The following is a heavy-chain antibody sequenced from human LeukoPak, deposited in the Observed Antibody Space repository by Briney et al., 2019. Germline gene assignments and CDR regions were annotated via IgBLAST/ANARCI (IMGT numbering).Heavy chain of an antibody. D-gene: IGHD6-19*01. CDR3: ARAASRQQWLLAGEFDP. CDR1: GGSISSSSYY. J-gene: IGHJ5*02. Sequence: PSETLSLTCTVSGGSISSSSYYWGWIRQPPGKGLEWIGSIYYSGSTYYNPSLKSRVTISVDTSKNQFSLKLSSVTAADTAVYYCARAASRQQWLLAGEFDPWGQGTLVTVSS. V-gene: IGHV4-39*01. CDR2: IYYSGST.